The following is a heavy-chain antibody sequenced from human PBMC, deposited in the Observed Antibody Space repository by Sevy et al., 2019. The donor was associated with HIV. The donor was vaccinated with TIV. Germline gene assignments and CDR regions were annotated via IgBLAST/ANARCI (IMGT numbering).Heavy chain of an antibody. CDR3: ARGGDFNDRSAKRDFDY. CDR1: GFTFTNYW. CDR2: VDNDGSGT. D-gene: IGHD3-22*01. Sequence: GGSLRLSCAASGFTFTNYWMHWVRQAPGKGLVWVSRVDNDGSGTNYADSVKGRFTISRDNAKNTVYLQMNSLRAEDTAVYFCARGGDFNDRSAKRDFDYWGQGTLVTVSS. V-gene: IGHV3-74*01. J-gene: IGHJ4*02.